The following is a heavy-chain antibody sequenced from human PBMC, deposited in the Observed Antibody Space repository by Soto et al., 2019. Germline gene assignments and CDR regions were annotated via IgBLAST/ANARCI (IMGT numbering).Heavy chain of an antibody. CDR3: ARDGSSSSLDGYYYGMDV. J-gene: IGHJ6*02. CDR1: GYTFTGYY. D-gene: IGHD6-6*01. Sequence: GASVKVSCKASGYTFTGYYMHWLRQAPGQGLEWMGWINPNSGGTNYAQKFQGRVTMTRDTSISTAYMELSRLRSDDTAVYYCARDGSSSSLDGYYYGMDVWGQGTTVTVSS. V-gene: IGHV1-2*02. CDR2: INPNSGGT.